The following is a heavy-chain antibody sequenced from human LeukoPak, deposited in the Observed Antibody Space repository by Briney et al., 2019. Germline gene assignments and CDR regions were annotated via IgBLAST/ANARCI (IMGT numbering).Heavy chain of an antibody. CDR2: IYYSGST. CDR3: ARDGYNRLDY. Sequence: SQTLSLTCTVSGVSISSGGYYWSWIRQHPGKGLEWIGYIYYSGSTYYNPSLKSRVTISVDTSKNQFSLKLSSVTAADTAVYYCARDGYNRLDYWGQGTLVTVSS. J-gene: IGHJ4*02. CDR1: GVSISSGGYY. V-gene: IGHV4-31*03. D-gene: IGHD1-1*01.